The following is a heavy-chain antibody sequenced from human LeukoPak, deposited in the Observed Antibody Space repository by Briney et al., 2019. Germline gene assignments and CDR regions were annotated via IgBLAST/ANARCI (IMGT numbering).Heavy chain of an antibody. CDR3: ARSSGSYWEFDY. Sequence: ASVKVSCKASGYTFTGYYMHWVRQAPGQGLEWMGRINPNSGGTNYVQKFQGRVTMTRDTSISTAYMELSRLRSDDTAVYYCARSSGSYWEFDYWGQGTLVTVSS. J-gene: IGHJ4*02. V-gene: IGHV1-2*06. CDR2: INPNSGGT. CDR1: GYTFTGYY. D-gene: IGHD1-26*01.